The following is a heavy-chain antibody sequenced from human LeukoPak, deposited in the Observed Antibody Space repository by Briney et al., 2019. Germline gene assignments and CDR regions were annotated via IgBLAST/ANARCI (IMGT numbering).Heavy chain of an antibody. J-gene: IGHJ6*03. CDR1: GFTFSDYY. Sequence: GGSLRLSCAASGFTFSDYYMTWIRQAPGKGLEWVSGTSGSGGSTYYADSVKGRFTISRDNSKNTLYLQMNSLRAEDTAVYYCATLTIFGVVIPYYMDVWGKGTTVTVSS. CDR2: TSGSGGST. D-gene: IGHD3-3*01. CDR3: ATLTIFGVVIPYYMDV. V-gene: IGHV3-23*01.